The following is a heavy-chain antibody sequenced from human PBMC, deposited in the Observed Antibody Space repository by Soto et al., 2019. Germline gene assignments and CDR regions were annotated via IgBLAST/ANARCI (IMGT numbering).Heavy chain of an antibody. CDR1: GFTFSSYG. CDR3: ARDGRSPVWLDY. J-gene: IGHJ4*02. Sequence: QVQLVESGGGVVQPGRSLRLSCAASGFTFSSYGMHWVRQAPGQGLEWVASIWYDGSNKHYADSVKGRFTISRDNSKNTLYLQMNSLRAEDTAVYYCARDGRSPVWLDYWGQGTLVTVSS. CDR2: IWYDGSNK. D-gene: IGHD3-16*01. V-gene: IGHV3-33*01.